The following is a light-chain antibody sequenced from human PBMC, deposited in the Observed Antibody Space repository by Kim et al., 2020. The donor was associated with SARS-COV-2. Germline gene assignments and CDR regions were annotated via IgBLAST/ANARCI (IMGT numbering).Light chain of an antibody. CDR3: QSYGNNNQV. J-gene: IGLJ2*01. Sequence: LTQPHSVSESPGKTITISCTRSSGTIASHPVQWCQQRPGSAPTTIIYDNNRRPSGVPDRFSGSIDSSSNSASLTISGLKTEDEAYYFCQSYGNNNQVFGGGTQLTVL. CDR2: DNN. CDR1: SGTIASHP. V-gene: IGLV6-57*04.